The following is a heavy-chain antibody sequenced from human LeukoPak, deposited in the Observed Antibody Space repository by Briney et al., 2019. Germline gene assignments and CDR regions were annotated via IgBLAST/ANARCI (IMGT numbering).Heavy chain of an antibody. J-gene: IGHJ4*02. CDR2: IYYSGST. CDR1: GGSISSGDYY. D-gene: IGHD4-23*01. CDR3: ARDLLNEGNHLDY. V-gene: IGHV4-30-4*01. Sequence: KTSETLSLTCTVSGGSISSGDYYWSWIRQPPGKGLEWIGYIYYSGSTYYNPSLKSRVTISVDTSKNQFSLKLSSVTAADTAVYYCARDLLNEGNHLDYWGQGTLVTDSS.